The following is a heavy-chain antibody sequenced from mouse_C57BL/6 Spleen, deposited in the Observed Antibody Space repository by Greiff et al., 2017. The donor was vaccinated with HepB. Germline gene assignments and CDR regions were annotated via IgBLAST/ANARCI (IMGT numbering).Heavy chain of an antibody. Sequence: EVQRVESGGGLVQPGGSLSLSCAASGFTFTDYYMSWVRQPPGKALEWLGFIRNKANGYTTEYSASVKGRFTISRDNSQSILYLQMNALRAEDSATYYCARRSYYFDYWGQGTTLTVSS. V-gene: IGHV7-3*01. CDR1: GFTFTDYY. CDR3: ARRSYYFDY. J-gene: IGHJ2*01. CDR2: IRNKANGYTT.